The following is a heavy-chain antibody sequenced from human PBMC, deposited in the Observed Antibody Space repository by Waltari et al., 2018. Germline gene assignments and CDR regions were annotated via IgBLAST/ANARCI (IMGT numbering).Heavy chain of an antibody. J-gene: IGHJ3*02. CDR1: GYTFTGYY. V-gene: IGHV1-2*06. CDR2: INTNSGGT. Sequence: QVQLVQSGASVKKPGASVTVSCKASGYTFTGYYMHWVRQAPGQGLEWMGRINTNSGGTNYAQEFQGRVTMTGDTSISTDYKKLSRRGADDAAVYCGARGPDCDACDIWGQGTMVTVSS. D-gene: IGHD2-21*01. CDR3: ARGPDCDACDI.